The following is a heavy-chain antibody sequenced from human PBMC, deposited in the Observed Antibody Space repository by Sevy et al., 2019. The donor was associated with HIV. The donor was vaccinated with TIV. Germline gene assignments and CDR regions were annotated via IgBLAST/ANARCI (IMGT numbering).Heavy chain of an antibody. CDR2: INGDGSST. CDR3: ARWRAVAGSPHAFDI. J-gene: IGHJ3*02. D-gene: IGHD6-19*01. V-gene: IGHV3-74*01. Sequence: GGSLRLSCAASGFTFSSYWMHWVRQAPGKGLMRVSRINGDGSSTSYADSVKGRFTISRDNAKNTLYLQMNSLRAEDTAVYYCARWRAVAGSPHAFDIWGQGTMVTVSS. CDR1: GFTFSSYW.